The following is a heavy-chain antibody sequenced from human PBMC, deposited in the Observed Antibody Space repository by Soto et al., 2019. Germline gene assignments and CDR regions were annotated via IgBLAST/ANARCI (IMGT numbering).Heavy chain of an antibody. V-gene: IGHV3-30-3*01. CDR2: ISYDGSNK. J-gene: IGHJ4*02. Sequence: QVQLVESGGGVVQPGRSLRLSCAASGFTFSSYAMHWVRQAPGKGLEWVAVISYDGSNKYYADSVKGRFTISRDNSKNTLYLQMNSLRAEDTAVYYCARGQDYYDSSGYYSYVSTWGQGTLVTVSS. CDR3: ARGQDYYDSSGYYSYVST. CDR1: GFTFSSYA. D-gene: IGHD3-22*01.